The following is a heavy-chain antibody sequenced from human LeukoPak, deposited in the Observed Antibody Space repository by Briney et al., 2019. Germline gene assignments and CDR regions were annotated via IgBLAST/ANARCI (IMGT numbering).Heavy chain of an antibody. CDR3: AREYRNFGPIRRPQTNWFDP. CDR1: GYTFTGYY. D-gene: IGHD3/OR15-3a*01. J-gene: IGHJ5*02. CDR2: INPNSGGT. V-gene: IGHV1-2*02. Sequence: GASVKVSCKASGYTFTGYYMHWVRQAPGQGLEWMGWINPNSGGTNYAQKFQGRVTITRNTSISTAYMELSSLRSEDTAVYYCAREYRNFGPIRRPQTNWFDPWGQGTLVTVSS.